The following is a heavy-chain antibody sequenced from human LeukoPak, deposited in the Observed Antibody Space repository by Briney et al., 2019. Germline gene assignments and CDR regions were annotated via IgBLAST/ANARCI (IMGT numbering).Heavy chain of an antibody. J-gene: IGHJ4*02. CDR1: GGSFSGYY. CDR2: INHSGST. V-gene: IGHV4-34*01. Sequence: ASETLSPTCAAYGGSFSGYYWSWIRQPPGKGLEWIGEINHSGSTNYNPSLKSRVTISVDTSKNQFSLKLSSVTAAGTAVYYCARGLFGAAPRLFDYWGQGTLVTVSS. D-gene: IGHD6-6*01. CDR3: ARGLFGAAPRLFDY.